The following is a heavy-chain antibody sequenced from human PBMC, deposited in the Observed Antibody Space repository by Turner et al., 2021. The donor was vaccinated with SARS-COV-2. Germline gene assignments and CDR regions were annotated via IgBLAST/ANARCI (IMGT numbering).Heavy chain of an antibody. V-gene: IGHV1-69*01. J-gene: IGHJ4*02. D-gene: IGHD2-8*02. CDR1: GVTFRSYD. CDR2: VVPMMRSV. CDR3: ARAGRVDGFYGGLDY. Sequence: QVQLEQPGEEVKTPGFTVKVACKACGVTFRSYDFSWVRQAPTQGLAWLGGVVPMMRSVTYEQKFHGRLTITADESTSTVHMELTNLRSEDTAVYFCARAGRVDGFYGGLDYWGRGTLVTVSS.